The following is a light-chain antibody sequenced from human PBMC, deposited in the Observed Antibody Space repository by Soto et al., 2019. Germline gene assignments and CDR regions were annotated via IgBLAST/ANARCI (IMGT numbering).Light chain of an antibody. J-gene: IGKJ4*01. CDR2: GAS. CDR1: QSVSSH. CDR3: QQYGSSPLT. V-gene: IGKV3-20*01. Sequence: EIVLTQSPATLSLSPGERATLSCRASQSVSSHLAWYQHKSGQAPRLLIYGASSRATGIPDRFSGSGSGTDFTLTISRLEPEDFAVYYCQQYGSSPLTFGGGTKVEIK.